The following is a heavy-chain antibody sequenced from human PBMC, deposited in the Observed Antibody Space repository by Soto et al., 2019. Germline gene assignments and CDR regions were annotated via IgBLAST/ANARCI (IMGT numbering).Heavy chain of an antibody. V-gene: IGHV1-18*01. CDR2: ISGYNGNT. CDR1: GYTFTNYG. Sequence: QVQLVQSGVEVKKPGASVRVSCKASGYTFTNYGIPWVRQAPGQGLECLGWISGYNGNTKYAQKFQGRDTMTTDTSTSTAYMDLTSLRYDDTAVYYCARGGRFAVADTDYWGQGSLLTVSS. J-gene: IGHJ4*02. D-gene: IGHD3-3*01. CDR3: ARGGRFAVADTDY.